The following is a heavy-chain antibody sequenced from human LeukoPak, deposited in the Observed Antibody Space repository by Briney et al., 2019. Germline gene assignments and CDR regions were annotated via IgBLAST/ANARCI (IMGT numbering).Heavy chain of an antibody. CDR1: GGSFSGYY. V-gene: IGHV4-34*01. J-gene: IGHJ4*02. CDR2: INHSGST. Sequence: PSETLSLTCAVYGGSFSGYYWSWIRQPPGKGLEWSGEINHSGSTNYNPSLKSRVTISVDTSKNQFSLKLSSVTAADTAVYYCARGKSRSSSWYVYWGQGTLVTVSS. CDR3: ARGKSRSSSWYVY. D-gene: IGHD6-13*01.